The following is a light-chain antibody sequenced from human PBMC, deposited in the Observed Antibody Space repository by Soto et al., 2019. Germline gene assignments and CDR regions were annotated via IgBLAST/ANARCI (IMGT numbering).Light chain of an antibody. CDR2: GAS. V-gene: IGKV3-20*01. CDR1: QSVSNNY. CDR3: KQYGSSGT. Sequence: EIVLPQSPGTLSLSPGARSPLSGRASQSVSNNYLAWYQQKPGQPPRLLIYGASNRATGIPDRFSGSGSGTDFTLTISRLEPDDFAVYYRKQYGSSGTFGQGTKVDIK. J-gene: IGKJ1*01.